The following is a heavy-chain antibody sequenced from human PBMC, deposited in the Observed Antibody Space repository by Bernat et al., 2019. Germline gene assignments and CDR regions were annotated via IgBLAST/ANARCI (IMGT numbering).Heavy chain of an antibody. V-gene: IGHV3-9*01. CDR3: AKDIGDSGAFDI. CDR2: ISWNSGSI. J-gene: IGHJ3*02. CDR1: GFTFDDYA. D-gene: IGHD1-26*01. Sequence: EVQLVESGGGLVQPGGSLRLSCAASGFTFDDYAMHWVRQAPGKGLEWVSGISWNSGSIGYADSVKGRFTISRDNAKNSLYLQMNSLRAEDTALYYCAKDIGDSGAFDIWGQGTMVTVSS.